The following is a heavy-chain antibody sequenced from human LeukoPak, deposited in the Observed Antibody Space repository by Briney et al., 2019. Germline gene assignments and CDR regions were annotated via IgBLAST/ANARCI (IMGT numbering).Heavy chain of an antibody. CDR3: ATTTYYDFWSGYDAFDI. CDR1: GGSISSYY. J-gene: IGHJ3*02. CDR2: IYYSGST. V-gene: IGHV4-59*01. D-gene: IGHD3-3*01. Sequence: PETLSLTCTVSGGSISSYYWSWIRQPPGKGLEWIGYIYYSGSTNYNPSFKSRVTISVDTSKNQFSLKLSSVTAADTAVYYCATTTYYDFWSGYDAFDIWGQGTMVTVSS.